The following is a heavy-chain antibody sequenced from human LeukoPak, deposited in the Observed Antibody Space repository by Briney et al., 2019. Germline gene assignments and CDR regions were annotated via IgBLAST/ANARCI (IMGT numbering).Heavy chain of an antibody. Sequence: SETLSLTCTVSGYSISSGYYWGWIRQPPGKELEWIVSIYHSGTTYYNPSVKSRVTISLDTSKNQFSLKLNSVTAADTAVYYCARDGVRFPRGNFDYWGQGSLVTVSS. J-gene: IGHJ4*02. CDR2: IYHSGTT. CDR1: GYSISSGYY. D-gene: IGHD2-8*01. CDR3: ARDGVRFPRGNFDY. V-gene: IGHV4-38-2*02.